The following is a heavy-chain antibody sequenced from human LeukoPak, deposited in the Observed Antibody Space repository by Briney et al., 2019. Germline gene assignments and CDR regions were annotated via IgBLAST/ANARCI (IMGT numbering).Heavy chain of an antibody. CDR3: ARDSPYYYDSSGYSSGYDY. CDR2: ISGSGGST. V-gene: IGHV3-23*01. J-gene: IGHJ4*02. D-gene: IGHD3-22*01. CDR1: GFTFSSYA. Sequence: GGSLRLSCAASGFTFSSYAMSWVRQAPGKGLEWVSAISGSGGSTYYADSVKGRFTISRDNSKNTLYLQMNSLRAEDTAVYYCARDSPYYYDSSGYSSGYDYWGQGTLVTVSS.